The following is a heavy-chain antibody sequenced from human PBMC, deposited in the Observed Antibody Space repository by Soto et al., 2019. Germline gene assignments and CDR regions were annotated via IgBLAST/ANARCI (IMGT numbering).Heavy chain of an antibody. CDR1: GGSISSSSYY. Sequence: SETLSLTCTVSGGSISSSSYYWGWIRQPPGKGLEWIGSIYYSGSTYFNPSLKSRVTTSVDTSKNQFSLKLSSVTAADTAVYYCACRGAVAGKLRWFDFWGQGTLVTVSS. V-gene: IGHV4-39*01. D-gene: IGHD6-19*01. CDR2: IYYSGST. CDR3: ACRGAVAGKLRWFDF. J-gene: IGHJ5*01.